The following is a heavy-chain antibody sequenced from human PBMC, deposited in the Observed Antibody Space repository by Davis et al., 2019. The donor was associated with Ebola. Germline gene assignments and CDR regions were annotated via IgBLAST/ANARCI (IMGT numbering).Heavy chain of an antibody. J-gene: IGHJ4*02. V-gene: IGHV1-2*02. D-gene: IGHD6-19*01. CDR2: INPNSGGT. CDR3: ARDLQERGQWLAH. CDR1: GYTFTGYY. Sequence: ASVKVSCKASGYTFTGYYMHWVRQAPGQGLEWMGWINPNSGGTNYAQKLQGRVTMTTDTSTSTAYMELRSLRSDDTAVYYCARDLQERGQWLAHWGQGTLVTVSS.